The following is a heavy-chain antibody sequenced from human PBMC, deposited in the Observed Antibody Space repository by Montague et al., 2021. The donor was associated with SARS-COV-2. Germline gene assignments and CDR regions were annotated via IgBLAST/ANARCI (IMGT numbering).Heavy chain of an antibody. CDR2: ISYRGST. CDR1: GGSISSSSYY. V-gene: IGHV4-39*01. J-gene: IGHJ3*02. CDR3: ATYRLRELVLMVNAHDAFDI. Sequence: SETLSLTCTVSGGSISSSSYYWGWLRQPPGMGLEWIGSISYRGSTYYNPSLKSRVTTFVDRSKNQFSLKLSSVTAADTAVYYCATYRLRELVLMVNAHDAFDIWGQGTMVIVSS. D-gene: IGHD2-8*01.